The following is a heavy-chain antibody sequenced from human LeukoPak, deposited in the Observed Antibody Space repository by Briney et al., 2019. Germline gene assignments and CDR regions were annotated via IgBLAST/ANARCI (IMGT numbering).Heavy chain of an antibody. CDR1: GGPISTYY. CDR3: ARADDRSGYFGGRFDS. J-gene: IGHJ5*01. CDR2: VSYSGGT. D-gene: IGHD3-22*01. Sequence: SETLSLTCTVSGGPISTYYWSWIRQPPGKRLEWICYVSYSGGTNYNPSLKSRVTISVDTSKNQFSLKLTSVTAADTALYYCARADDRSGYFGGRFDSWGQGTLVTVSS. V-gene: IGHV4-59*01.